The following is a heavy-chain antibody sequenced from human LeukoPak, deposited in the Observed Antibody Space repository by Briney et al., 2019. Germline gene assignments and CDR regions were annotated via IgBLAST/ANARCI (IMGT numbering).Heavy chain of an antibody. CDR2: VYYSGST. J-gene: IGHJ4*02. Sequence: ASETLSLTCTVSGGSISSGGYYWSWIRQHPGKGLEWIGYVYYSGSTYYNPSLKSRVTISVDTSKNQFSLQLNSVIPEDTAVYYCVRGVAATGFDSWGQGTLVTVSS. D-gene: IGHD6-13*01. CDR1: GGSISSGGYY. CDR3: VRGVAATGFDS. V-gene: IGHV4-31*03.